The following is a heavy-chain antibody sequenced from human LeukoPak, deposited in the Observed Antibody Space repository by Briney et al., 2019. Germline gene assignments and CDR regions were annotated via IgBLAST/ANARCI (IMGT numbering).Heavy chain of an antibody. CDR2: IYTSGST. D-gene: IGHD3-22*01. J-gene: IGHJ4*02. V-gene: IGHV4-4*07. CDR1: GGSISSHY. Sequence: SETLSLTCTVPGGSISSHYWGSIRQPAGKGLEWIGRIYTSGSTNYNPSLKSRVTMSVDTSKNQFSLKLSTVTAADTAVYYCARSAPGLLPAPFDYWGQGTLVTVSS. CDR3: ARSAPGLLPAPFDY.